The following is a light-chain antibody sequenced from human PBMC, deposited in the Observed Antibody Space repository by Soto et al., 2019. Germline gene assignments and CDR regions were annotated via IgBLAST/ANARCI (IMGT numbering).Light chain of an antibody. CDR1: SSDVGAYNY. Sequence: QSALTQPPSASGSPGQSVTISCTGTSSDVGAYNYVSWYQQYPGKAPKLMIYEDTKRPSGVPDRFSGSKSGNTASLTVSGLQAEDEAEYYCTAYVGNDIWVFGGGTKLTVL. CDR3: TAYVGNDIWV. V-gene: IGLV2-8*01. CDR2: EDT. J-gene: IGLJ3*02.